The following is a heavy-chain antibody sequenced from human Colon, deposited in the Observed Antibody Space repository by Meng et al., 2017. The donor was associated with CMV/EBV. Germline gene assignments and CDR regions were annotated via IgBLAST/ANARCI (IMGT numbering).Heavy chain of an antibody. CDR2: MDPTTGRT. V-gene: IGHV1-2*02. CDR3: ASHSSYVWGSHH. Sequence: QVPQGSFWAEGRMPVASVKCSCKASGYSFTGYYLHWVRQAPGQGLEWMGWMDPTTGRTDYAQKFQGTVTMTRDTSISTAYLELSRLTSDDTAVYYCASHSSYVWGSHHWGQGTLVTVSS. D-gene: IGHD3-16*01. CDR1: GYSFTGYY. J-gene: IGHJ1*01.